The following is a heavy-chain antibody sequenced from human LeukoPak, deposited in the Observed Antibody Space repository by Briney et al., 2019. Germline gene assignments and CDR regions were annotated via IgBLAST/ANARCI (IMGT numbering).Heavy chain of an antibody. V-gene: IGHV3-7*01. CDR2: IKLDGSQK. D-gene: IGHD2-2*01. Sequence: GGSLRLSCVASGFSFNGDWMNWVRQAPGKGLEWVANIKLDGSQKYYVDSVKGRFTISRDNAEKSLFLQMNSLRAEDTAVYYCVRDGPAFLDFDYWGQGTLVTVSS. CDR1: GFSFNGDW. J-gene: IGHJ4*02. CDR3: VRDGPAFLDFDY.